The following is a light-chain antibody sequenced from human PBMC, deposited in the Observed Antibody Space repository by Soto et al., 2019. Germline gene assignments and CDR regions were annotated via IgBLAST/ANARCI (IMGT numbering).Light chain of an antibody. CDR3: QQYDTYPLT. CDR2: DAS. J-gene: IGKJ4*01. V-gene: IGKV1-5*01. Sequence: DIQMTQSPSTLSASVGDRVTIACRASQSIISWLAWYQQKPGRAPKRLIYDASNLQSGVPSRFSGSASGTEFTLTISGLQPEDVASYYCQQYDTYPLTFGGGTKVDIK. CDR1: QSIISW.